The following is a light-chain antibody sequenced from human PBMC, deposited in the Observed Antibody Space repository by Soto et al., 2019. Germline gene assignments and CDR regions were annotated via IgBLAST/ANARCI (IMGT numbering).Light chain of an antibody. CDR3: QQYNNWPYT. CDR2: GAS. Sequence: EIVMTQSPATLAVSPGERAALSCRASQSVSSNFAWYQQKPGQAPRLLIYGASSRATGTPARFSRSGSGTEFTLTISSLQSEDFAVYYCQQYNNWPYTFGLGTKLEMK. V-gene: IGKV3-15*01. J-gene: IGKJ2*01. CDR1: QSVSSN.